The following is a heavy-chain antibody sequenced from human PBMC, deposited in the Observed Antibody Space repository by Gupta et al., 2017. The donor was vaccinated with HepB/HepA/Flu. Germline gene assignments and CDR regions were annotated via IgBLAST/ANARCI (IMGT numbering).Heavy chain of an antibody. CDR3: VGGRTGSVFDY. Sequence: EVQLVESGGDLVQPGGSLRLSCAASGFTFSDHYMDWVRLIPGEGLEWVGRIRNKVNGYTTEDAASVKDRFTVSRDESKNSLYLQMNTLKTDDTAVYYCVGGRTGSVFDYWGQGTLVTVSS. V-gene: IGHV3-72*01. D-gene: IGHD1-14*01. CDR1: GFTFSDHY. CDR2: IRNKVNGYTT. J-gene: IGHJ4*02.